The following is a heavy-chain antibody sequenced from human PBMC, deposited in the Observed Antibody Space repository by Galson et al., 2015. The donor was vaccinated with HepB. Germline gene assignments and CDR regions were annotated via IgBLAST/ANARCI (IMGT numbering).Heavy chain of an antibody. CDR1: GFTFDNFA. CDR3: AKDRWDLLRMGAFDH. CDR2: LSWNSGSY. V-gene: IGHV3-9*01. J-gene: IGHJ4*02. Sequence: SLRLSCAASGFTFDNFAMHWVRQVPGKGLEWVSGLSWNSGSYGYADSVKGRFTISRDNSKNSLYLQMNSLRPEDTAVYYCAKDRWDLLRMGAFDHWGQGTLVTVSS. D-gene: IGHD2-8*01.